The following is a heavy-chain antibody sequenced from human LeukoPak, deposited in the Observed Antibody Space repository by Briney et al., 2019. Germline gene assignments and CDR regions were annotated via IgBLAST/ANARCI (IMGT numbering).Heavy chain of an antibody. J-gene: IGHJ4*02. CDR3: AGLGYCSSTSCPPDY. CDR1: GGSISSSSYY. Sequence: SETLSLTCTVSGGSISSSSYYWGWIRQPPGKGLEWIGSIYYSGSTYYNPSLKSRVTTSVDTSKNQFSLKLSSVTAADTAVYYCAGLGYCSSTSCPPDYWGQGTLVTVSS. V-gene: IGHV4-39*01. CDR2: IYYSGST. D-gene: IGHD2-2*01.